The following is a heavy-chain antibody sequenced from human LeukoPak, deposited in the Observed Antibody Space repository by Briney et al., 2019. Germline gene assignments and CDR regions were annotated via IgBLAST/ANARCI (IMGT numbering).Heavy chain of an antibody. CDR3: ATWYSTYY. Sequence: GGSLRLSCAASGFTFSSYAMHWVRQAPGKGLEWVAVISYDGSNKYYADSVKGRFTISRDNSKNTLYLQMNSLRAEDTAVYYCATWYSTYYWGQGTLVTVSS. J-gene: IGHJ4*02. V-gene: IGHV3-30-3*01. CDR1: GFTFSSYA. D-gene: IGHD2-21*01. CDR2: ISYDGSNK.